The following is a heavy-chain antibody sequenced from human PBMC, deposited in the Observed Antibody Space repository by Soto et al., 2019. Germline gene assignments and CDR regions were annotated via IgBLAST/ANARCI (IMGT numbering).Heavy chain of an antibody. CDR3: ARGGRGYSYGYEYYFDY. CDR1: GGTFSSYA. CDR2: IIPIFGTA. V-gene: IGHV1-69*12. Sequence: QVQLVQSGAEVKKPGSSVKVSCKASGGTFSSYAISWVRQAPGQGLEWMGGIIPIFGTANYAQKFQGRVTITADESTSTAYMELRSLRSEDTAVYYCARGGRGYSYGYEYYFDYWGQGTLVTVSS. J-gene: IGHJ4*02. D-gene: IGHD5-18*01.